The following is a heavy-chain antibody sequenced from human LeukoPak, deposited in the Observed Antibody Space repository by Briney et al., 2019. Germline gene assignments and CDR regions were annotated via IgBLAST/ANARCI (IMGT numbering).Heavy chain of an antibody. CDR3: AKGGGNRWLQLYYFDY. V-gene: IGHV3-23*01. J-gene: IGHJ4*02. CDR1: GFTFSSYA. CDR2: ISGSGGST. Sequence: PGGSLRLSCAASGFTFSSYAMSWVRQAPGKGLEWVSDISGSGGSTYYADSVKGRFTISRDNSKNTLYLQMNSLRAEDTAVYYCAKGGGNRWLQLYYFDYWGQGTLVTVSS. D-gene: IGHD5-24*01.